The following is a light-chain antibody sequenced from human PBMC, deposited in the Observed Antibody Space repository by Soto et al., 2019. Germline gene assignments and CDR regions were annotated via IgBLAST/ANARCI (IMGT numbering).Light chain of an antibody. J-gene: IGLJ2*01. CDR3: SSYAGSNNLV. CDR1: SSAVGGFNY. Sequence: QSVLTQPPSASGSPGPSVTISCTGTSSAVGGFNYVSWYQQHPGKAPKLMIYEVNKRPSGIPDRFSGSKSGNTASLTVSGLQAEDEADYYCSSYAGSNNLVFGGGTKLTVL. V-gene: IGLV2-8*01. CDR2: EVN.